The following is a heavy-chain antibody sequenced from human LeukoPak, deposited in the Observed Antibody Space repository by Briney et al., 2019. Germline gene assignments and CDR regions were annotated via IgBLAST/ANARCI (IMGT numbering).Heavy chain of an antibody. J-gene: IGHJ4*02. Sequence: SETLSLTCTVSGGSISSSSYYWGWIRQPPGKGLEWIGSIYYSGSTYYNPSLKSRVTISVDTSKNQFSLKLSSVTAADTAVYYCAGDLDTAMTHFDYWGQGTLVTVSS. D-gene: IGHD5-18*01. CDR3: AGDLDTAMTHFDY. V-gene: IGHV4-39*07. CDR1: GGSISSSSYY. CDR2: IYYSGST.